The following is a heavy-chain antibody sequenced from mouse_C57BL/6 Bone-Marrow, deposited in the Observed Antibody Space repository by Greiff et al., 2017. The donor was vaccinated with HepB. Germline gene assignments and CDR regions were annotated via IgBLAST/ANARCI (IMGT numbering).Heavy chain of an antibody. CDR2: IYPRSGNT. V-gene: IGHV1-81*01. J-gene: IGHJ3*01. CDR3: AREGTSSTVGGTWFAY. D-gene: IGHD1-1*01. Sequence: QVHVKQSGAELARPGASVKLSCKASGYTFTSSGISWVKQRTGQGLEWIGEIYPRSGNTYYNEKFKGKATLTADKSSSTAYMELRSLTSEDSAVYFCAREGTSSTVGGTWFAYWGQGTLVTVSA. CDR1: GYTFTSSG.